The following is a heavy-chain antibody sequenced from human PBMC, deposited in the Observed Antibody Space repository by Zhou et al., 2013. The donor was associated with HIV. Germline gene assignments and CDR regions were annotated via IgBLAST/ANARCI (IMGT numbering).Heavy chain of an antibody. Sequence: QVQLVQSGAEVQKPGASVKVSCKASGYTFTSYYLHWVRQAPGQGLEWMGIINPFGGSTSYAQKFQGRVTMTRDTSTSTVYMELSTLRSEDTAVYYCASERQKWARDYHFDYWGQGTLVTVSS. J-gene: IGHJ4*02. CDR1: GYTFTSYY. CDR2: INPFGGST. CDR3: ASERQKWARDYHFDY. D-gene: IGHD4-17*01. V-gene: IGHV1-46*01.